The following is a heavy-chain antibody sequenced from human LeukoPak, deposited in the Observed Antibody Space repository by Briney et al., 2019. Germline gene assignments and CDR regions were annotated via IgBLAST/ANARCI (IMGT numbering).Heavy chain of an antibody. Sequence: PSETLSLTCAVYGGSFSGYYWSWIRQPPGKGLERIGEINHSGSTNYNPSLKSRVTISVDTSKNQFSLKLSSVTAADTAVYYCARGHLGFSGDDYWGQGTLVTVSS. CDR1: GGSFSGYY. CDR2: INHSGST. D-gene: IGHD7-27*01. J-gene: IGHJ4*02. V-gene: IGHV4-34*01. CDR3: ARGHLGFSGDDY.